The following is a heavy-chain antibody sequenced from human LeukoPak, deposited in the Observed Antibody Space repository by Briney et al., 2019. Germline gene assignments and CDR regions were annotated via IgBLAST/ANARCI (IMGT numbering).Heavy chain of an antibody. CDR2: IYPGDSDT. CDR3: AGNVGWDWSGYENWFDP. CDR1: GYSFTSYW. D-gene: IGHD3-3*01. V-gene: IGHV5-51*01. J-gene: IGHJ5*02. Sequence: GESLKISCKGSGYSFTSYWIGWVRQMPGKGLEWMGIIYPGDSDTRYSPSFQGQVTISADKSISTAYLQWSSLKASDTAMYYCAGNVGWDWSGYENWFDPWGQGTLVTVSS.